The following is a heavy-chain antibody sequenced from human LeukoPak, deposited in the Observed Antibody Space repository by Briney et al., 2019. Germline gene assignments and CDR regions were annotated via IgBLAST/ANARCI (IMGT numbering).Heavy chain of an antibody. J-gene: IGHJ4*02. CDR2: ISGSGGSA. CDR1: GFTFSSYA. V-gene: IGHV3-23*01. Sequence: GGSLRLSCVASGFTFSSYAMSWVRQAPGKGLEWVSVISGSGGSAYYADSAKGRFTISRDNSKNMLYLQLNSLRDEDTALYYCAKDFSAGYYYFDYWGQGTLVTVSS. D-gene: IGHD1-26*01. CDR3: AKDFSAGYYYFDY.